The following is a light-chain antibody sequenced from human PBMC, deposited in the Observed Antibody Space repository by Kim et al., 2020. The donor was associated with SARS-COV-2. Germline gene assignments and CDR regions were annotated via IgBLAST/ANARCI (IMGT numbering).Light chain of an antibody. J-gene: IGLJ1*01. CDR2: QDS. Sequence: SYELTQPPSVSVSPGQTASITCSGDKLGDKYACWYQQKPGQSPVLVIYQDSKRPSGIPERFSGSNSGNTASLTISGTQAMVEADYYCQAWDSRTAVFGTG. CDR3: QAWDSRTAV. V-gene: IGLV3-1*01. CDR1: KLGDKY.